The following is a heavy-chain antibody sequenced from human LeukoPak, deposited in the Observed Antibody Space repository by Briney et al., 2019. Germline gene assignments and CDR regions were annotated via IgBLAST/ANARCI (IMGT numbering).Heavy chain of an antibody. CDR3: ARVGDGLNDAFDI. CDR1: GYTFTGYY. V-gene: IGHV1-2*06. J-gene: IGHJ3*02. Sequence: GASVKVSCKASGYTFTGYYMNWVRQAPGQGLEWMGRINPNSGGTNYAQKFQGRVTMTRDTSISTAYMELSRLRSDDTAVYYCARVGDGLNDAFDIXGRGTMVXVS. CDR2: INPNSGGT. D-gene: IGHD5-24*01.